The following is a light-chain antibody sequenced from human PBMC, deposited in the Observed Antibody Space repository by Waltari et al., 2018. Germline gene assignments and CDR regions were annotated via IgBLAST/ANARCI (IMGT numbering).Light chain of an antibody. CDR1: SSNIATNY. CDR2: QNN. CDR3: GTWDSSLSAAV. Sequence: QSVLTQPPSVSAAPGQMVTLSCSGSSSNIATNYVCWYQQLPGTAPNLLIHQNNKRAPGIPDRISAAKSSTSATLDITGLQTGNEADYYCGTWDSSLSAAVFGGGNKLTVL. V-gene: IGLV1-51*02. J-gene: IGLJ2*01.